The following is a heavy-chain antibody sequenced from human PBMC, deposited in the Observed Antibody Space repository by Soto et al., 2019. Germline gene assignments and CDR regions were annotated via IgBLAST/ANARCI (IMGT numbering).Heavy chain of an antibody. CDR2: IRSKAYGGTT. V-gene: IGHV3-49*03. CDR1: GFTFGDYA. Sequence: GGSLRLSCTASGFTFGDYAMSWFRQAPGKGLEWVGFIRSKAYGGTTEYAASVKGRFTISRDDSKSIAYLQMNSLKTEDTAVYFSAVAGPATPGEGYYYGMDVWGKGTTVTVSS. D-gene: IGHD6-19*01. J-gene: IGHJ6*04. CDR3: AVAGPATPGEGYYYGMDV.